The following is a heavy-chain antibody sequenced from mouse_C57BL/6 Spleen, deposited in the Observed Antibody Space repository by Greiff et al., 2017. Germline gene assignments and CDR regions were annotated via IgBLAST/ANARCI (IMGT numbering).Heavy chain of an antibody. V-gene: IGHV1-15*01. CDR1: GYTFTDYE. CDR3: TRIYYYGSSPPWFAY. D-gene: IGHD1-1*01. J-gene: IGHJ3*01. Sequence: VQLQQSGAELVRPGASVTLSCKASGYTFTDYEMHWVKQTPVHGLEWIGAIDPETGGTAYNQKFKGKAILTADKSSSTAYMELRSLTSEDSAVYYCTRIYYYGSSPPWFAYWGQGTLVTVSA. CDR2: IDPETGGT.